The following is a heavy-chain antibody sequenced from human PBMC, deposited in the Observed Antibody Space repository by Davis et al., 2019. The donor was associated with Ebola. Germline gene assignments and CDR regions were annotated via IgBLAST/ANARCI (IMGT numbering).Heavy chain of an antibody. D-gene: IGHD3-22*01. J-gene: IGHJ4*02. CDR1: GFTFSTYA. V-gene: IGHV3-69-1*01. Sequence: GGSLTLSCAASGFTFSTYAMSCFRRAPGPVLQWVSGISGGSGTYYADSVKGRFTISRNNAKNSLYLQMNSLRAEDTAVYYCARVVTMIVVTWGQGTLVTVSS. CDR2: ISGGSGT. CDR3: ARVVTMIVVT.